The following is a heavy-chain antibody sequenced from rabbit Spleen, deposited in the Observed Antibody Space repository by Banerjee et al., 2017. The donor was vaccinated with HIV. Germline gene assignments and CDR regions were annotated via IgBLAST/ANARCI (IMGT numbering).Heavy chain of an antibody. CDR3: ARDLVTAIGWNFVL. D-gene: IGHD7-1*01. CDR2: IYSGSSGDT. CDR1: GVSFNDKAV. V-gene: IGHV1S45*01. J-gene: IGHJ4*01. Sequence: QEQLEESGGGLVKPEGSLTLTCKASGVSFNDKAVMCWVRQAPGKGLEWIACIYSGSSGDTYYASWAKGRITISKTSSTTVTLQMTSLTAADTATYFCARDLVTAIGWNFVLWGPGTLVTVS.